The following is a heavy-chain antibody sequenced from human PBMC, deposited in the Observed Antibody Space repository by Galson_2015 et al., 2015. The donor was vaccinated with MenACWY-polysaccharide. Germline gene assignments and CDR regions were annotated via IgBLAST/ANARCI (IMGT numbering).Heavy chain of an antibody. J-gene: IGHJ4*02. CDR3: AKAAAHYGSGNYYDY. Sequence: SLRLSCAGSGVTFSSYGMGWVGQAPGKGLEGVAGFSATTDNTYYADTVRGRFTFSRDNSKNTLYLQMNSLRAEDTAVYYCAKAAAHYGSGNYYDYWGQGTQVTVSS. D-gene: IGHD3-10*01. CDR1: GVTFSSYG. V-gene: IGHV3-23*01. CDR2: FSATTDNT.